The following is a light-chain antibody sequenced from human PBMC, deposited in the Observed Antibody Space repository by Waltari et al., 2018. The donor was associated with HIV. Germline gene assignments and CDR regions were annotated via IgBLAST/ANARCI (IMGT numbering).Light chain of an antibody. CDR2: TTN. Sequence: QSVLTQPPSVSGAPGQRVTLSCTGSRSNIGPHEVHWYQQLPGTAPRPLIYTTNSRPSGVPDRFSGSKSGTSASLAINGLQAEDEADYYCQSSDSTLSGSVFGGGTKLTVV. V-gene: IGLV1-40*01. CDR1: RSNIGPHE. CDR3: QSSDSTLSGSV. J-gene: IGLJ2*01.